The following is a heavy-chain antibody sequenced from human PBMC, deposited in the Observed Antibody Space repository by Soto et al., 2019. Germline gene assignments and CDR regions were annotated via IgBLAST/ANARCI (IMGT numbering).Heavy chain of an antibody. CDR2: TRNKANSYTT. CDR1: GFTFSDHY. V-gene: IGHV3-72*01. Sequence: GGSLRLSCAASGFTFSDHYMDWVRQAPGKGLEWVGRTRNKANSYTTEYAASVKGRFTISREDSKNSLFLQMNSLKTEDTAVYYCARARVNAKYYFDYWGQGTLVTVSS. CDR3: ARARVNAKYYFDY. J-gene: IGHJ4*02.